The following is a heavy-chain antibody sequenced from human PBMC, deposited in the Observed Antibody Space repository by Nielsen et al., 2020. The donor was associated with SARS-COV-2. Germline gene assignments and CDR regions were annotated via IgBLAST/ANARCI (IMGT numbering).Heavy chain of an antibody. D-gene: IGHD6-19*01. Sequence: WVRQAPGQGLEWMGWINTNTGNPTYAQGFTGRFVFSLDTSVSTAYLQISSLKAEDTAVYYCATSSIAVAGDDAFDIWGQGTMVTVSS. CDR2: INTNTGNP. J-gene: IGHJ3*02. CDR3: ATSSIAVAGDDAFDI. V-gene: IGHV7-4-1*02.